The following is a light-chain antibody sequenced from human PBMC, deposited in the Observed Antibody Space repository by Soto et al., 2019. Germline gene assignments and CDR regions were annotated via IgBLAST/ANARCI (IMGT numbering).Light chain of an antibody. CDR3: QQYNSLIT. Sequence: DIQMTQSPSSLSASVGDEVTITCRASQTIMTYLNWYQLKPGKPPRLLIYAASSLQSGVPSRFSGSGSGTEFTLTISSLQPDDFATYYCQQYNSLITFGQGTRLE. CDR2: AAS. V-gene: IGKV1-39*01. J-gene: IGKJ5*01. CDR1: QTIMTY.